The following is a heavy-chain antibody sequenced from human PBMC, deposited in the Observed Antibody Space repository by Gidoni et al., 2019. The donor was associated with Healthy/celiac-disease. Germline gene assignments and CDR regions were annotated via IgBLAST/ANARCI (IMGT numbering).Heavy chain of an antibody. CDR1: GFTFSNAW. V-gene: IGHV3-15*01. J-gene: IGHJ6*02. D-gene: IGHD3-10*01. CDR2: IKSKTDGGTT. Sequence: EVQLVESGGGLVKPGGSLRLSCAASGFTFSNAWMSWVRQAPGKGLECVGRIKSKTDGGTTDYAAPVKGRFTISRDDSKNTLYLQMNSLKTEDTAVYYCTTETASAMVRGAVYYYYGMDVWGQGTTVTVSS. CDR3: TTETASAMVRGAVYYYYGMDV.